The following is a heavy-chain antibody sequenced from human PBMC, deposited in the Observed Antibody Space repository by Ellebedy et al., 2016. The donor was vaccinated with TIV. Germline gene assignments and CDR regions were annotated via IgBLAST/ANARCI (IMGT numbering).Heavy chain of an antibody. CDR1: GFNLRDYW. CDR3: VRFLIVAGEMDSRPGRMNHDKFAFDV. D-gene: IGHD2-21*01. Sequence: GESLKISXVASGFNLRDYWMHWVRQSPRRGLEWVSRINFDGASTDYADSVKGRFTVSTDSVTNTLHLQLNSLTVDDTAVYYCVRFLIVAGEMDSRPGRMNHDKFAFDVWGQGTTVIVSS. V-gene: IGHV3-74*01. J-gene: IGHJ6*02. CDR2: INFDGAST.